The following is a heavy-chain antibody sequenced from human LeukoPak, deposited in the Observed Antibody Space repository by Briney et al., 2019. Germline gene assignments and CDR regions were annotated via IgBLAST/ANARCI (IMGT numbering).Heavy chain of an antibody. CDR3: ARFTPSSDYQFAFDY. CDR1: GGSISSGGYY. V-gene: IGHV4-39*01. J-gene: IGHJ4*02. D-gene: IGHD4-11*01. CDR2: IYYSGST. Sequence: PSETLSLTCTVSGGSISSGGYYWGWIRQPPGKGLEWIGSIYYSGSTYYNPSLKSRVTISVDTSKNQFSLKLTSVTAADTAVYYCARFTPSSDYQFAFDYWGQGTLVTVSS.